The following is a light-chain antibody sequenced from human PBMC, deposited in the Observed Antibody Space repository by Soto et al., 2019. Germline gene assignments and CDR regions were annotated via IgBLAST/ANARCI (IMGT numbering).Light chain of an antibody. V-gene: IGKV3-15*01. Sequence: EIVMTQSPATLSVSPGERATLSCRASQSVSTNLAWYQQKPGLAPRLLMYGASTRATGIPAGFSGSGSGTEFTLTISSLQSEDLAVYYCQQYHNWPPYTFGQGTKLEIK. CDR1: QSVSTN. CDR3: QQYHNWPPYT. CDR2: GAS. J-gene: IGKJ2*01.